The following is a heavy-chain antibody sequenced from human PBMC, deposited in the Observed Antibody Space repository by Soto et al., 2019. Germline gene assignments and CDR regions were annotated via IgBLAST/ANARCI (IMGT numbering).Heavy chain of an antibody. CDR2: VYPGDSDT. J-gene: IGHJ4*02. D-gene: IGHD6-19*01. CDR3: ARHIMYTSGWHPFDY. CDR1: GYSFTSYC. V-gene: IGHV5-51*01. Sequence: EVQLVQSGAEVKKPGESLKISCKGSGYSFTSYCIGWVRQMPGKGLEWMGIVYPGDSDTRYSPSFQGQVTISADKSISTAYLQWSSLKASDTAMYYCARHIMYTSGWHPFDYWGQGTLVTVSS.